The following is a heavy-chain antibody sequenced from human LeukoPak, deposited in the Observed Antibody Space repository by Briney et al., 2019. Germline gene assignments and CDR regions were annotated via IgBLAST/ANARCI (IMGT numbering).Heavy chain of an antibody. J-gene: IGHJ4*02. CDR3: AKGSYDFWSGYYPFDY. Sequence: GGSLRLSCAASGFTFSSYSMNWVRQAPGKGLEWVSAISGSGGSTYYADSVKGRFTISRDNSKNTLYLQMNSLRAEDTAVYYCAKGSYDFWSGYYPFDYWGQGTLVTVSS. CDR1: GFTFSSYS. D-gene: IGHD3-3*01. V-gene: IGHV3-23*01. CDR2: ISGSGGST.